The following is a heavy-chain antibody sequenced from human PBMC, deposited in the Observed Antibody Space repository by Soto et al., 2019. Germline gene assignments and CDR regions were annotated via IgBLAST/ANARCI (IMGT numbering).Heavy chain of an antibody. CDR3: ARDREVCTNGVCYTMGFAY. CDR1: GYTFTSYG. V-gene: IGHV1-18*01. Sequence: ASVKVSCKASGYTFTSYGIIWVRQAPGQGLEWMGWISAYNGNTNYAQKLQGRVTMTTDTSTSTAYMELRSLRSDDTAVYYCARDREVCTNGVCYTMGFAYWGQGTLVTVSS. CDR2: ISAYNGNT. D-gene: IGHD2-8*01. J-gene: IGHJ4*02.